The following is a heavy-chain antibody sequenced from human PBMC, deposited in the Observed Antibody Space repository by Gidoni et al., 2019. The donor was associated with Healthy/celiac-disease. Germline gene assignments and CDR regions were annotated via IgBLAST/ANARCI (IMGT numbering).Heavy chain of an antibody. Sequence: EGQLWESGGGLGKPGGALRVHCAAAGFSFSSYAMSWVRRAAGTGLVLVSAIGRSCGSTYYADSVQGRFTLSRDNSKTTLYLQMNRLRSEDTAVYYCAKGRGKGLVPVDYWGQGTLVTVSS. CDR1: GFSFSSYA. CDR2: IGRSCGST. J-gene: IGHJ4*02. V-gene: IGHV3-23*01. CDR3: AKGRGKGLVPVDY. D-gene: IGHD6-19*01.